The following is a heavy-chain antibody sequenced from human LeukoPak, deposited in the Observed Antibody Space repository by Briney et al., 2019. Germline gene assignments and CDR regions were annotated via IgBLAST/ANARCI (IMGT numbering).Heavy chain of an antibody. V-gene: IGHV4-30-2*02. CDR3: ARLRYSSGWYFDY. CDR2: IYHSGST. J-gene: IGHJ4*02. CDR1: GGSISSGGYS. Sequence: SETLSLACAVSGGSISSGGYSWSWIRQPPGKGLEWIGYIYHSGSTNYNPSLKSRVTISVDTSKNQFSLKLSSVTAADTAVYYCARLRYSSGWYFDYWGQGTLVTVSS. D-gene: IGHD6-19*01.